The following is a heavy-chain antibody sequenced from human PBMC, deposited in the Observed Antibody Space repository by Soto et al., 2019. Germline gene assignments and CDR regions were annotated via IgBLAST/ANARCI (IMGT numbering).Heavy chain of an antibody. CDR3: ARVNDFWSGLMDY. Sequence: SETLSLTCAVSGGSISSSNWWSWVRQPPGKGLEWIGEIYHSGSTNYNPSLKSRLTISVDKSKNQFSLKLSSVTAADTAIYYCARVNDFWSGLMDYWGQGTLVTVSS. CDR1: GGSISSSNW. D-gene: IGHD3-3*01. J-gene: IGHJ4*02. CDR2: IYHSGST. V-gene: IGHV4-4*02.